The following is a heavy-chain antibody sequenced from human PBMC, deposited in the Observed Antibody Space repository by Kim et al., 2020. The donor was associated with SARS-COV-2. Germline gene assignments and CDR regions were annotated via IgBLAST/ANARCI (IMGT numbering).Heavy chain of an antibody. D-gene: IGHD1-26*01. Sequence: GGSLRLSCVASGSTFTDFAMTWIRQAPGKGLEWVATMSGTGDTTYYADAVKGRFSISRDNSRNTVFLQMNRLRAEDTALYYCTKSGRVDWGQGTLVNGSS. CDR3: TKSGRVD. J-gene: IGHJ4*02. CDR2: MSGTGDTT. V-gene: IGHV3-23*01. CDR1: GSTFTDFA.